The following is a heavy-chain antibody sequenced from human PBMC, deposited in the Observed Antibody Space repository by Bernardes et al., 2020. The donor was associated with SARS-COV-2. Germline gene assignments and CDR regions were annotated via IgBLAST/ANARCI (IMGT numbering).Heavy chain of an antibody. V-gene: IGHV3-15*07. D-gene: IGHD4-4*01. J-gene: IGHJ4*02. CDR2: IRSKTAGVTI. Sequence: GGSLRLSCAASGFTFNTSCMNWVRQAPGKGLEWVGRIRSKTAGVTIDYAAPVKGRFSISRDDSTNRVYLQMSSLKTEDTAVYYCARVDFSNLYYFDYWGQGTPVTVAS. CDR3: ARVDFSNLYYFDY. CDR1: GFTFNTSC.